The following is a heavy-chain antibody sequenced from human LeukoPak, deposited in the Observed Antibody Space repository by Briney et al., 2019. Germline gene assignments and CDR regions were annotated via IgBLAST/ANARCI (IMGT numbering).Heavy chain of an antibody. Sequence: PGGSLRLSCAASGFTFSSYWMSWVRQAPGKGLEWVANIKQDGSEKYYVDSVKGRFTISRDNAKNSLYLQMNSLRPEDTALYYCARALADSRGYYLGFDYWGQGTLVTVSS. CDR2: IKQDGSEK. V-gene: IGHV3-7*01. CDR1: GFTFSSYW. D-gene: IGHD3-22*01. CDR3: ARALADSRGYYLGFDY. J-gene: IGHJ4*02.